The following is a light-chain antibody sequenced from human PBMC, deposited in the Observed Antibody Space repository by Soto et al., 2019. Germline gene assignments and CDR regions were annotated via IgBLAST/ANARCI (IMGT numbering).Light chain of an antibody. CDR3: QQSYSTPWT. Sequence: DIQMTQSPSSLSASVGDRVTITCRASQSISSYLNWYQQKPGKAPTLLIYAASSLQSGVPSRFSGSGSGTDFALTLRSLQPEDFATYYCQQSYSTPWTFGQGTKVEIK. V-gene: IGKV1-39*01. CDR2: AAS. CDR1: QSISSY. J-gene: IGKJ1*01.